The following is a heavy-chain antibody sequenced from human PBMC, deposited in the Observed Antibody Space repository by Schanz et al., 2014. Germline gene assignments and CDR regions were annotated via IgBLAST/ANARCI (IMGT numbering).Heavy chain of an antibody. J-gene: IGHJ2*01. CDR3: ARAGQDFEYSSLSPIWYFDL. CDR2: INPNSGGT. Sequence: QVQLVQSGAAVKRPGASVKVSCKASGYTFTGYYMHWVRQAPGQGLEWMGWINPNSGGTNYAQKFQGRVPMTRDTSISTAYMELSRLRSDDTAVYYCARAGQDFEYSSLSPIWYFDLWGRGTLVTVSS. V-gene: IGHV1-2*02. D-gene: IGHD6-6*01. CDR1: GYTFTGYY.